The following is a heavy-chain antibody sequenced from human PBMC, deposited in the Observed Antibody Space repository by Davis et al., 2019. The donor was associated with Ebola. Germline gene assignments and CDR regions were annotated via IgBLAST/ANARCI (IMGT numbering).Heavy chain of an antibody. J-gene: IGHJ3*02. CDR3: AKDTSNIWFDI. CDR1: GFTFSTYW. D-gene: IGHD1-26*01. V-gene: IGHV3-23*01. Sequence: GESLKISCAASGFTFSTYWMSWVRQAPGKGLEWVSAISGSGGSTYYADPVKGRFTISRDNSKNTLYLQMNGLRVDDTAIYYCAKDTSNIWFDIWGQGTMVTVSS. CDR2: ISGSGGST.